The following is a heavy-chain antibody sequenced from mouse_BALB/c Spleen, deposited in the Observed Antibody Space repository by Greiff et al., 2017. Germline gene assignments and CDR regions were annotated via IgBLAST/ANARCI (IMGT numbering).Heavy chain of an antibody. V-gene: IGHV5-6-5*01. J-gene: IGHJ3*01. D-gene: IGHD2-1*01. Sequence: EVQVVESGGGLVKPGGSLKLSCAASGFTFSSYAMSWVRQTPEKRLEWVASISSGGSTYYPDSVKGRFTISRDNARNILYLQMSSLRSEDTAMYYCARERGFYYGNLFAYWGQGTLVTVSA. CDR2: ISSGGST. CDR3: ARERGFYYGNLFAY. CDR1: GFTFSSYA.